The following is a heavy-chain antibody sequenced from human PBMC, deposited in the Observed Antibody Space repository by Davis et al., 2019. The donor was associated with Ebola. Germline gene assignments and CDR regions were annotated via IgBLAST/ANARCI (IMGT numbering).Heavy chain of an antibody. D-gene: IGHD6-19*01. J-gene: IGHJ4*02. CDR1: GFTFNDYY. CDR2: IIGGANSI. V-gene: IGHV3-11*04. CDR3: ARDARAVAGTSDY. Sequence: PGGSLRLSCAASGFTFNDYYMSWIRQAPGKGLEWVSSIIGGANSIYYADSVKGRFTISRDNSKNTLYLQMNSLRAADTAVYHCARDARAVAGTSDYWGQGTLVTVSS.